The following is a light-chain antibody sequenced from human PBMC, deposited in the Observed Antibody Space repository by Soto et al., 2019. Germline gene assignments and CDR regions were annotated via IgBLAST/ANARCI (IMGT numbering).Light chain of an antibody. CDR3: QSYDSTNHVV. CDR2: EDN. V-gene: IGLV6-57*04. Sequence: NFMLTQPHSVSESPGKKITISCTRSNGSIASNYMQWYQQRPGSAPTTVIYEDNRRPSGVPDRFSGSIDSSSNSASLTISGLKTQDEADYYCQSYDSTNHVVFGGGTKLTVL. J-gene: IGLJ2*01. CDR1: NGSIASNY.